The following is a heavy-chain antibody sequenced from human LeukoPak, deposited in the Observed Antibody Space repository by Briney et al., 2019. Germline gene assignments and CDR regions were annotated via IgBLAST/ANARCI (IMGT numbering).Heavy chain of an antibody. D-gene: IGHD4-17*01. V-gene: IGHV3-23*01. CDR2: ISARGDST. CDR3: ARGAYGDYDY. Sequence: GGSLRLSCAASGFTFSSYAASWVRQAPGKGLEWVSAISARGDSTYYADSVEGRFTISRDNSKNTQYLQMNSLRGEDTALYYCARGAYGDYDYWGQGTLVTVSS. CDR1: GFTFSSYA. J-gene: IGHJ4*02.